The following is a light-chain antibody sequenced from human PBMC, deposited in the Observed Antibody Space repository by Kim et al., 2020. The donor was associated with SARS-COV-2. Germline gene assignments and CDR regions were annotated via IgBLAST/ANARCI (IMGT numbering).Light chain of an antibody. CDR3: QQYGSSPFT. J-gene: IGKJ4*01. CDR2: GAS. Sequence: LSPGERPALSCRASQSVSSSYLAWYQQKPGQAPRLLIYGASSRATGIPDRFSGSGSGTDFTLTISRLEPEDFAVYYCQQYGSSPFTFGGGTKVEIK. V-gene: IGKV3-20*01. CDR1: QSVSSSY.